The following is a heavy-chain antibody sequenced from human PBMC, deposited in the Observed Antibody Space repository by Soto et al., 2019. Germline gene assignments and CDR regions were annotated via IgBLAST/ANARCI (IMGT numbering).Heavy chain of an antibody. J-gene: IGHJ4*02. CDR1: GYTFTSYA. D-gene: IGHD6-6*01. Sequence: QVQLVQSGAEVKKPGASVKVSCKASGYTFTSYAMHWVRQAPGQRLEWMGWINAGNGNTKYSQKFQGRVTITRDKSASTAYMELSSLRSEDTAVYYCASEYSSSTEFDYWGQGTLVTVSS. V-gene: IGHV1-3*01. CDR3: ASEYSSSTEFDY. CDR2: INAGNGNT.